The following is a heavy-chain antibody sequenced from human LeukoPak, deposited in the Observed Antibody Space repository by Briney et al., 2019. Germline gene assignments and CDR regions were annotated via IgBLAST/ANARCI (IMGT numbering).Heavy chain of an antibody. CDR3: AREQAGGYSEKRGEY. D-gene: IGHD5-12*01. J-gene: IGHJ4*02. V-gene: IGHV7-4-1*02. CDR2: VNTNTGNP. Sequence: ASVKVSCKGSGYTFTSYAMNWVRQAPGQGLEWMGWVNTNTGNPTYAQGFTGRFVFSLDTSVSTAYLQISSLKAEDTAVYYCAREQAGGYSEKRGEYWGQGTLVTVSS. CDR1: GYTFTSYA.